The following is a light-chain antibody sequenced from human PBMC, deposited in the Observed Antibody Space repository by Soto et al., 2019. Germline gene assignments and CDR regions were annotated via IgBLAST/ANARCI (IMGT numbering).Light chain of an antibody. V-gene: IGLV2-14*03. J-gene: IGLJ2*01. CDR3: SSYTSSSTLV. CDR1: TSDVGGYNY. CDR2: GVT. Sequence: QSVLTQPASVSGSPGQSITISCSGTTSDVGGYNYVSWYQQHPGKAPKLLIYGVTDRPSGVSSRFSGSKSGNAASLTISGLQAEDEGDYYCSSYTSSSTLVFGGGTKVTVL.